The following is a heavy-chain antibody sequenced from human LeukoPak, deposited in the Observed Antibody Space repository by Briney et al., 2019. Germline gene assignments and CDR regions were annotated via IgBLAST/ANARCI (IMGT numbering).Heavy chain of an antibody. V-gene: IGHV4-59*01. CDR1: GGSISSYY. J-gene: IGHJ6*02. CDR3: AREDYYYGMDV. CDR2: LYYSGST. Sequence: PSETLSLTCSVSGGSISSYYWSWIRQPPGKGLEWIGYLYYSGSTNYKPSLKSRVTISVDMSKNQFSLKLSSVTAADTAVYYCAREDYYYGMDVWGQGTTVTVSS.